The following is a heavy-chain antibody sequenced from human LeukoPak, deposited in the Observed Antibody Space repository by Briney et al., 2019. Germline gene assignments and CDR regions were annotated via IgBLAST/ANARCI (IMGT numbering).Heavy chain of an antibody. CDR1: GGSMSNYW. CDR3: ARGPRYYGSGSYYKRGYFDY. J-gene: IGHJ4*02. V-gene: IGHV4-59*12. D-gene: IGHD3-10*01. Sequence: PSETLSLTCTVSGGSMSNYWWNWVRQPPGKGLEWIGYIYYDGSTHYNPSLKSRVTISVDTSKNQFSLKLSSVTAADTAVYYCARGPRYYGSGSYYKRGYFDYWGQGTLVTVSS. CDR2: IYYDGST.